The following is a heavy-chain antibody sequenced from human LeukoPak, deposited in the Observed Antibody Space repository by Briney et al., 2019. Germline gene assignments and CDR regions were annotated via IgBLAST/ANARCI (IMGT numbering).Heavy chain of an antibody. CDR3: ALAPNSDWFDF. Sequence: SETLSLTCTVSGDSISNFHWNWIRQSPGKGLEWIGNIHYSGSSVYNPSLKSRGTISIDTSRKQFFLKLNSVTAADTAVYFCALAPNSDWFDFWGPGTLVTVSS. CDR1: GDSISNFH. CDR2: IHYSGSS. D-gene: IGHD3-9*01. J-gene: IGHJ4*02. V-gene: IGHV4-59*03.